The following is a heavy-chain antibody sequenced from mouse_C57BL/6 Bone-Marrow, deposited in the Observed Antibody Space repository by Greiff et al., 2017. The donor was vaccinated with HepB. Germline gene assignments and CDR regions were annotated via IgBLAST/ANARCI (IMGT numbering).Heavy chain of an antibody. CDR2: ISYSGST. D-gene: IGHD1-1*01. CDR3: ARYVPLYGSSYNWYFDV. V-gene: IGHV3-8*01. J-gene: IGHJ1*03. CDR1: GYSITSDY. Sequence: EVQRVESGPGLAKPSQTLSLTCSVTGYSITSDYWNWIRKFPGNKLEYMGYISYSGSTYYNPSLKSRISITRDTSKNQYYLQLNSVTTEDTATYYCARYVPLYGSSYNWYFDVWGTGTTVTVSS.